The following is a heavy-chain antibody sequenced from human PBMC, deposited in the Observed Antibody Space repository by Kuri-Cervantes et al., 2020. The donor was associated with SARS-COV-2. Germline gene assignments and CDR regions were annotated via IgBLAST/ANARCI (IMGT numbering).Heavy chain of an antibody. V-gene: IGHV1-8*03. J-gene: IGHJ4*02. Sequence: ASVKVSCKASGYTFTSYDINWVRQATGQGLEWMGWMNPNSGNTGYAQKFQGRVTITRNTSISIAYMELSSLRSEDTAVYYCARSVYYDSSGYYEGMDYWGQGTLVTVSS. CDR1: GYTFTSYD. CDR2: MNPNSGNT. D-gene: IGHD3-22*01. CDR3: ARSVYYDSSGYYEGMDY.